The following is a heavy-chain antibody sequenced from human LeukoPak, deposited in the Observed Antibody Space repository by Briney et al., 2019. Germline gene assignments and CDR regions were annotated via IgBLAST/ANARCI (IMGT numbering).Heavy chain of an antibody. CDR3: ARDLGSNGYYYGMDV. D-gene: IGHD4-11*01. CDR2: IHSGGST. Sequence: GGSLRLSCAASGFTVSSNYMSWVRQAPGKGLEWVSVIHSGGSTYYADSVKGRFTISRDNSKNTLYLQMNSLRAEDTAVYYCARDLGSNGYYYGMDVWGQGTTVTVSS. J-gene: IGHJ6*02. CDR1: GFTVSSNY. V-gene: IGHV3-53*01.